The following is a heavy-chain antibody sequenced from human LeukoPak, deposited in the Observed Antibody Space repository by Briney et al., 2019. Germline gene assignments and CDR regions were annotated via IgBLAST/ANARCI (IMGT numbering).Heavy chain of an antibody. Sequence: SETLSLTCTVSSGFVSSYYWSWIRQPAGKGLEWTGRIYSSGSTTYNPSLKSRVTMSVDTSKSQFSLKLNSVTAADTAVYYCARDSGFFASWGQGTLVTVSA. CDR1: SGFVSSYY. CDR2: IYSSGST. D-gene: IGHD3-10*01. CDR3: ARDSGFFAS. V-gene: IGHV4-4*07. J-gene: IGHJ4*02.